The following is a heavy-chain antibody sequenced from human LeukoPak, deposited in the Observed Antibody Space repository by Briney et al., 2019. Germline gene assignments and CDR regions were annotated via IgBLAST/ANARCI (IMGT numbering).Heavy chain of an antibody. CDR1: GYTFTSYY. CDR3: ATARGSGSYSYFDY. V-gene: IGHV1-24*01. J-gene: IGHJ4*02. Sequence: ASVKVSCKASGYTFTSYYMHWVRQAPGKGLEWMGGFDPEDGETIYAQKFQGRVTMTEDTSTDTAYMELSSLRSEDTAVYYCATARGSGSYSYFDYWGQGTLVTVSS. CDR2: FDPEDGET. D-gene: IGHD3-10*01.